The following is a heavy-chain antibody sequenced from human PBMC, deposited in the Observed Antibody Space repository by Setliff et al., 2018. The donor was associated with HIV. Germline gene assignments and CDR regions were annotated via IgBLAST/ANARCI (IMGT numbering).Heavy chain of an antibody. V-gene: IGHV4-39*01. CDR3: ARRTLITGYDY. D-gene: IGHD3-16*01. CDR1: GGSISSSSYY. Sequence: SETLSLTCTVSGGSISSSSYYWGWIRQPPGKGLEWIGSLYYSGTTYYNPSLKSRLTISVDTSKNQFSLKLSSVTAVDTAVYYCARRTLITGYDYWGQGTLVTVSS. J-gene: IGHJ4*02. CDR2: LYYSGTT.